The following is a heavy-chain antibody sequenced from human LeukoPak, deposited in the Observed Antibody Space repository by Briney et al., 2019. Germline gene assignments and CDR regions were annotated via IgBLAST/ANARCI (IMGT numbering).Heavy chain of an antibody. Sequence: GGSLRLSCAASGFTVSSNEMSWVRQAPGKGLEWVANINQDGSEKYYVDSVKGRFTISRDNARNSLYLQMNSLRTEDTSVYYCAPHCSSASCPDYWGQGTLVTVSS. J-gene: IGHJ4*02. D-gene: IGHD2-2*01. CDR1: GFTVSSNE. CDR2: INQDGSEK. CDR3: APHCSSASCPDY. V-gene: IGHV3-7*01.